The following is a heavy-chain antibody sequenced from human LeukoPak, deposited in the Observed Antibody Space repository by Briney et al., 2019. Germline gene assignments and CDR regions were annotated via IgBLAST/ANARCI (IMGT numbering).Heavy chain of an antibody. V-gene: IGHV1-46*01. CDR1: GYTXTRNF. J-gene: IGHJ6*02. D-gene: IGHD5-24*01. Sequence: ASVKVSCKASGYTXTRNFMHWVRQAPGHGLEWMGVFNPSGGSATYSQNFQGRVTMTRDTSTSTVYMEMSSLRSEDTAVYYCARHCKEMSTTSKKLYGMDVWGQGTTVTVSS. CDR2: FNPSGGSA. CDR3: ARHCKEMSTTSKKLYGMDV.